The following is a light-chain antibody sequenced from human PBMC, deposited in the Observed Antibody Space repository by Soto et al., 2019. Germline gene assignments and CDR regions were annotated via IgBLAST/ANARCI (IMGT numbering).Light chain of an antibody. CDR2: EVN. Sequence: QSVLTQPASVSGSPGQSITISCTGTSSDVGGYNYVSWYQHHPGKAPKLMIYEVNKRPSGVPDRFSGSKSGNTASLTVSGLQAEDEADYYCSSYTSSSTLFGSGTKVTVL. CDR3: SSYTSSSTL. J-gene: IGLJ1*01. CDR1: SSDVGGYNY. V-gene: IGLV2-14*01.